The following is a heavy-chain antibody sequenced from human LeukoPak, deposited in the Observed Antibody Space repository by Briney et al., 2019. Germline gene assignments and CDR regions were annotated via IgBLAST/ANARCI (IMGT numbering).Heavy chain of an antibody. Sequence: ASVKVSCKASGYTFTGYYMHWVRQAPGQGLEWMGWINPNSGGTNYAQKLQGRVTMTTDTSTSTAYMELRSLRSDDTAVYYCARAPHYDFWSGDPDPIDYGGQGTLVTVSS. CDR2: INPNSGGT. D-gene: IGHD3-3*01. V-gene: IGHV1-2*02. J-gene: IGHJ4*02. CDR1: GYTFTGYY. CDR3: ARAPHYDFWSGDPDPIDY.